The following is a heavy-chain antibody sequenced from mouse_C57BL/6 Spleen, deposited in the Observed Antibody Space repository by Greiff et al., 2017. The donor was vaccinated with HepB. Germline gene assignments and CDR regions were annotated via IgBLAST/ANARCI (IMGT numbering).Heavy chain of an antibody. D-gene: IGHD2-4*01. CDR2: INPNNGGT. Sequence: EVQLQQSGPELVKPGASVKISCKASGYTFTDYYMNWVKQSHGKGLEWIGDINPNNGGTSYNQKFKGKATLTVDKSSSTAYMELRSLTSEDSAVYYCARSLYYDYDAVDYWGQGTTLTVSS. J-gene: IGHJ2*01. V-gene: IGHV1-26*01. CDR1: GYTFTDYY. CDR3: ARSLYYDYDAVDY.